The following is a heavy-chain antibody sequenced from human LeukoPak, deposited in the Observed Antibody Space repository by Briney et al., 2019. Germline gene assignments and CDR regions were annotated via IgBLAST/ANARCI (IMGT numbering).Heavy chain of an antibody. CDR3: ARGGYSSSWFDP. Sequence: GGSLRLSCAASGFTFSSYAMSWVRQAPGKGLEWVSAISGSGGSTYYADSVKGRFTISRDNSKNTLYLQMNSLRAEDTAVYYCARGGYSSSWFDPWGQGTLVTVSS. CDR1: GFTFSSYA. V-gene: IGHV3-23*01. CDR2: ISGSGGST. D-gene: IGHD6-13*01. J-gene: IGHJ5*02.